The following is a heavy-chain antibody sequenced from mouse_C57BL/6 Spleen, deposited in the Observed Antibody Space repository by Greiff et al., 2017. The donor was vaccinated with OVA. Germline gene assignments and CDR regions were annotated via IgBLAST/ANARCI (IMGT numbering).Heavy chain of an antibody. CDR3: ARGHYSNLDY. Sequence: QVQLQQSGAELVRPGSSVKLSCKASGYTFTSYWMDWVKQRPGQGLEWIGNIYPSDSETHYNQKFKDKATLTVDKSSSTAYMQLSSLTSEDSAVYYCARGHYSNLDYWGQGTTLTVSS. D-gene: IGHD2-5*01. CDR2: IYPSDSET. J-gene: IGHJ2*01. V-gene: IGHV1-61*01. CDR1: GYTFTSYW.